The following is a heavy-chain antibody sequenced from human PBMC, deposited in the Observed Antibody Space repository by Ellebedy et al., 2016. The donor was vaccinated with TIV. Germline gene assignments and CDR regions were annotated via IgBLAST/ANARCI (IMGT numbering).Heavy chain of an antibody. CDR3: ARRKVTIPRADAYFDY. J-gene: IGHJ4*02. Sequence: SETLSLXCTVSGGSISSSSYYWGWIRQPPGKGLEWIGSIYYSGNTYYNPSLKSRVTISMDTSKNQFSLRLSSVTAADTAIYRCARRKVTIPRADAYFDYWGQGILVTVSS. CDR2: IYYSGNT. V-gene: IGHV4-39*01. D-gene: IGHD3-3*01. CDR1: GGSISSSSYY.